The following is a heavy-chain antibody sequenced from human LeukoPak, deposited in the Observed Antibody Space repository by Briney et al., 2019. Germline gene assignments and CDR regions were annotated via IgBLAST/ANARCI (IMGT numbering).Heavy chain of an antibody. V-gene: IGHV1-58*02. CDR2: IVVGSGNT. Sequence: ASVKVSCKASGFTFTSSAMQWVRQARGQRLEWIGWIVVGSGNTNYAQKFQERVTITRDMSTSTAYMELSSLRSEDTAVYYCAATDSSGWYWGDAFDIWGQGTMVTVSS. D-gene: IGHD6-19*01. J-gene: IGHJ3*02. CDR3: AATDSSGWYWGDAFDI. CDR1: GFTFTSSA.